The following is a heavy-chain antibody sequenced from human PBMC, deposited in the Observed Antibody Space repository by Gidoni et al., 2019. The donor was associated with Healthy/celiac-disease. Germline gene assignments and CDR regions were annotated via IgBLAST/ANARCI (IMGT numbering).Heavy chain of an antibody. CDR3: ARQYFDWLLYGDYYYGMDV. Sequence: QVQLQQWGAGLLKPSETLSLTCAVYGGSFSGYYWSWMRQPPGKGLEWIGEINHSGSTNYNPSLKSRVTISVDTSKNQFSLKLSSVTAADTAVYYCARQYFDWLLYGDYYYGMDVWGQGTTVTVSS. D-gene: IGHD3-9*01. J-gene: IGHJ6*02. CDR2: INHSGST. CDR1: GGSFSGYY. V-gene: IGHV4-34*01.